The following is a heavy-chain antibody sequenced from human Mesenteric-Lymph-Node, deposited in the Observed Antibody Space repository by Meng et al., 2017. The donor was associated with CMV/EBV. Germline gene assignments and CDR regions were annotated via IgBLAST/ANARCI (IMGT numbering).Heavy chain of an antibody. CDR1: GFTFSSYS. CDR2: ISSSSSYI. D-gene: IGHD2-2*02. J-gene: IGHJ4*02. CDR3: ATPISSESYFGY. V-gene: IGHV3-21*01. Sequence: GESLKISCAASGFTFSSYSMNWVRQAPGKGLEWVSYISSSSSYIYYADSVKGRFTISRDNAKSTLYLQMNSLRVEDTAVYYCATPISSESYFGYWGQGMLVTVSS.